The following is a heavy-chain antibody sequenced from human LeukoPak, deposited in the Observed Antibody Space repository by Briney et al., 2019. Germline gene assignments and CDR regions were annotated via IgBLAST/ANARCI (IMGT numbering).Heavy chain of an antibody. D-gene: IGHD1-1*01. J-gene: IGHJ4*02. CDR2: THPSGIT. CDR3: ARGQDAFETGY. CDR1: GGSLTIGHYY. Sequence: SQTLSLTCTVSGGSLTIGHYYWTWIRQHPGKGLEWIGYTHPSGITDYNPSLQSRVTMSLDTSQNQFSLKLTSVTAADTAIYYCARGQDAFETGYWGQGTLVTVSS. V-gene: IGHV4-31*03.